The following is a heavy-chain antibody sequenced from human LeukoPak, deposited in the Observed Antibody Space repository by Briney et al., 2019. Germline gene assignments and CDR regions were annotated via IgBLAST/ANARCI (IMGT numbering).Heavy chain of an antibody. V-gene: IGHV4-30-2*01. J-gene: IGHJ5*02. CDR2: IYHSGST. CDR3: ARASQKDWFDP. Sequence: PSETLSLTCAVSGGFISSGGYAWSWIRQPPGKGLEWIGYIYHSGSTYYNPSLKSRVTISVDRSKNQFSLKLSSVTAADTAVYYCARASQKDWFDPWGQGTLVTVSS. CDR1: GGFISSGGYA.